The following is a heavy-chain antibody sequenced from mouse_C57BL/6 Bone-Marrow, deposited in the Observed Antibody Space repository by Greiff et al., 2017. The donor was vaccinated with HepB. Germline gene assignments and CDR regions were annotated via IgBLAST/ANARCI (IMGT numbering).Heavy chain of an antibody. CDR3: TGSYYYGSSYYWYFDV. V-gene: IGHV1-15*01. J-gene: IGHJ1*03. CDR2: IDPETGGT. CDR1: GYTFTDYE. D-gene: IGHD1-1*01. Sequence: VQLQQSGAELVRPGASVTLSCKASGYTFTDYEMHWVKQTPVHGLEWIGAIDPETGGTAYNQKFKGKAILTADKSSSTAYMELRSLTSEDSAVYYCTGSYYYGSSYYWYFDVWGTGTTVTVSS.